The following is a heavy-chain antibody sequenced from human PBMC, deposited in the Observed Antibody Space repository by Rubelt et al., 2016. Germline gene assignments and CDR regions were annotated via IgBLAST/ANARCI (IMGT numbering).Heavy chain of an antibody. CDR2: IVVGSGNT. Sequence: QMQLAQSGPEVKKPGTSVKVSCKASGFTFTSSAVQWVRQARGQRLEWIGRIVVGSGNTNYPRKFQERGPITRDMSTSTDYMELSSLRSEDTAVYYCAADSGYGPSMDVRGQGTTVTVSS. J-gene: IGHJ6*02. CDR1: GFTFTSSA. CDR3: AADSGYGPSMDV. D-gene: IGHD5-12*01. V-gene: IGHV1-58*01.